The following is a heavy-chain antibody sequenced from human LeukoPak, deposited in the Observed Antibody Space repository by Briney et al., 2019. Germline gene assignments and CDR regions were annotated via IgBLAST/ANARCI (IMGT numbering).Heavy chain of an antibody. CDR3: ARGVDGYNYDY. V-gene: IGHV4-39*07. CDR2: IYYSGST. J-gene: IGHJ4*02. D-gene: IGHD5-24*01. Sequence: SETLSLTCTVSGGSISSSSYYWGWIRPPPGKGLEWIGSIYYSGSTYYNPSLKSRVTISVDTSKNQFSLKLSSVTAADTAVYYCARGVDGYNYDYWGQGTLVTVSS. CDR1: GGSISSSSYY.